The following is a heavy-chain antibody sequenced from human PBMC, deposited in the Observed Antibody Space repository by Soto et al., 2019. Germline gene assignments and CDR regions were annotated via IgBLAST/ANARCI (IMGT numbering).Heavy chain of an antibody. V-gene: IGHV3-73*01. CDR1: GFTFGGSA. Sequence: PGRSLRLSCAASGFTFGGSAMHWARQASGKGLEWVGHIRSKTNSYATAYAESVKGRFTISRDDSMNTAYLQMNRLKTEDTAVYFCTRQTDAVQWLVVPTDYNFDYWGQGTLDTVSS. CDR3: TRQTDAVQWLVVPTDYNFDY. J-gene: IGHJ4*01. D-gene: IGHD6-19*01. CDR2: IRSKTNSYAT.